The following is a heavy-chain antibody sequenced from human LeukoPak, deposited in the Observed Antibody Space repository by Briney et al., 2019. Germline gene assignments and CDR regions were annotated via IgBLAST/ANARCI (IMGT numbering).Heavy chain of an antibody. Sequence: NPGGSLRLSCAASGFTFSSYTMNWVRQAPGKGLEWVSSISSSSSYIYYADSVKGRFTISRDNAKNSLFLQMNSLRAEDTAVYYCARATSDNILTGYYSPWGQGTLVTVSS. CDR2: ISSSSSYI. CDR1: GFTFSSYT. D-gene: IGHD3-9*01. CDR3: ARATSDNILTGYYSP. J-gene: IGHJ5*02. V-gene: IGHV3-21*01.